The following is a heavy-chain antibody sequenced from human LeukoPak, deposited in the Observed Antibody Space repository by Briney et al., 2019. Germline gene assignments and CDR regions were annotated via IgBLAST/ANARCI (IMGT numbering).Heavy chain of an antibody. J-gene: IGHJ6*02. Sequence: SVKVSCKASGGTFSSYAISWVRQAPGQGLEWMGRIIPILGIANYAQKFQGRVTITADKSTSTAYMELSSLRSEDTAVYYCARARPPNYDFWSGPGDYYGMDVWGQGTTVTVSS. CDR1: GGTFSSYA. CDR3: ARARPPNYDFWSGPGDYYGMDV. V-gene: IGHV1-69*04. CDR2: IIPILGIA. D-gene: IGHD3-3*01.